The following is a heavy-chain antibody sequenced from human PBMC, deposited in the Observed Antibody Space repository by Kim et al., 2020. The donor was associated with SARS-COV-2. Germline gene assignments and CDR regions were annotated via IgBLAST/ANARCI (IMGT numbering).Heavy chain of an antibody. CDR1: EFIFNRYW. V-gene: IGHV3-74*01. Sequence: GGSLRLSCATSEFIFNRYWMHWVRQAPGKGLVWVSRISDDGTETDYAGFAKGRATVSRDNAKNTLYLQLDNLRAEDTAVYFCTRGGMDFGSGSHASPFDYWGPGTVVTVSS. CDR2: ISDDGTET. CDR3: TRGGMDFGSGSHASPFDY. D-gene: IGHD3-10*01. J-gene: IGHJ4*01.